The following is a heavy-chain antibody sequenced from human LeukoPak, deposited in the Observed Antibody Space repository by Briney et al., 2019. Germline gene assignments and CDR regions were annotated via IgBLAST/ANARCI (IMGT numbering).Heavy chain of an antibody. CDR1: GFTFSSYG. Sequence: GGSLRLSCAASGFTFSSYGMHWVRQAPGKGLEWVAVISYDGSNKYYADSVKGRLTISRDNSKNTLYLQMNSLRAEDTAVYYCAKDLYDFWSGYDSNFDYWGQGTLVTVSS. J-gene: IGHJ4*02. CDR3: AKDLYDFWSGYDSNFDY. V-gene: IGHV3-30*18. CDR2: ISYDGSNK. D-gene: IGHD3-3*01.